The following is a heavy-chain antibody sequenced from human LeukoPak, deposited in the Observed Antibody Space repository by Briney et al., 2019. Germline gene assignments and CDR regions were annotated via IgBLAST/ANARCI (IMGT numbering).Heavy chain of an antibody. V-gene: IGHV4-61*02. J-gene: IGHJ4*02. CDR1: GGSISSGSYY. Sequence: PSETLSLTCTVSGGSISSGSYYWSWIRQPAGKGLEWIGRIYTSGSTNYNPSLKSRVTMSVDTSKNQFSLKLSSVTAADTAVYYCARDAYYYDSSGYRRGFDYWGQGTLVTVSS. D-gene: IGHD3-22*01. CDR3: ARDAYYYDSSGYRRGFDY. CDR2: IYTSGST.